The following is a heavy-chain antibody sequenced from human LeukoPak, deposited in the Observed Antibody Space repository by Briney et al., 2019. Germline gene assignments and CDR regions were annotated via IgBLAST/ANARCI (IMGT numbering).Heavy chain of an antibody. Sequence: GGSLRPSCAASGFTFSSYWMHWVRHAPGKGLVWVSRINSDGSSTIYADSVRGRFTISRDNAKNTLYLQMNSLRAEDTAVYYCARDYQSAFDIWGQGTVVAVSS. CDR1: GFTFSSYW. D-gene: IGHD3-16*02. J-gene: IGHJ3*02. CDR3: ARDYQSAFDI. V-gene: IGHV3-74*01. CDR2: INSDGSST.